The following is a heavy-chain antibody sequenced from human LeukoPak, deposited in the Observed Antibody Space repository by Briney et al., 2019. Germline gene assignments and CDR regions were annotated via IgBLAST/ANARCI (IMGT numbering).Heavy chain of an antibody. CDR3: ARDAGSEQLVSNWFDP. CDR1: GYTFTGYY. Sequence: ASVKVSCKASGYTFTGYYMHWVRQAPGQGLEWMGWINPNSGGTNYAQKFQGRVTMTRDTSISTAYMELSRLRSGDTAVYYCARDAGSEQLVSNWFDPWGQGTLVTVSS. D-gene: IGHD6-6*01. J-gene: IGHJ5*02. CDR2: INPNSGGT. V-gene: IGHV1-2*02.